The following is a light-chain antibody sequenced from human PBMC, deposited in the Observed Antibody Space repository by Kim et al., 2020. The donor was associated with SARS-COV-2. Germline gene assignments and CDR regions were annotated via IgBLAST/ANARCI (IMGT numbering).Light chain of an antibody. V-gene: IGKV3-15*01. Sequence: VSPGERATLSCRASQSVTTNLAWYQRKPGQAPRLLIYDAFTRATGIPARFSGSGSGTEFTLTISSLQSEDSAVYYCQQYNDWPPYTFGQGTKLEI. CDR2: DAF. J-gene: IGKJ2*01. CDR1: QSVTTN. CDR3: QQYNDWPPYT.